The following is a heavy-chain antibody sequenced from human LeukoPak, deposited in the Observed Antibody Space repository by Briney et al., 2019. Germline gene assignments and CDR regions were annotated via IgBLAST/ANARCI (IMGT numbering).Heavy chain of an antibody. D-gene: IGHD3-22*01. J-gene: IGHJ4*02. CDR1: GFTFSSYA. Sequence: PGASLRLSCAASGFTFSSYAMSWVRQAPGKGLEWVSAIGGSGGSTYYADSVKGRFTISRDNSKNTLYLQMNSLRAEDTAVYYCAKDRRKYYYDSSGYFLFDYWGQGTLVTVSS. V-gene: IGHV3-23*01. CDR3: AKDRRKYYYDSSGYFLFDY. CDR2: IGGSGGST.